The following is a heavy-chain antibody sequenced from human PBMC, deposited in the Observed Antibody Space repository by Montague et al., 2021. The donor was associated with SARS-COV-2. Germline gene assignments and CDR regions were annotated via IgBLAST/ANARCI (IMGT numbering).Heavy chain of an antibody. V-gene: IGHV4-59*01. CDR3: ARGFDILNYYYYNMDV. CDR2: IYYSGST. Sequence: SETLSLTCTVSGGTISGSYWSWIRQSPEKGLEWIGYIYYSGSTKYNPSLKSRVTISLDTSKNQFFLKLTSVTAADTAVYYCARGFDILNYYYYNMDVWGQGATVTVSS. D-gene: IGHD3-9*01. CDR1: GGTISGSY. J-gene: IGHJ6*02.